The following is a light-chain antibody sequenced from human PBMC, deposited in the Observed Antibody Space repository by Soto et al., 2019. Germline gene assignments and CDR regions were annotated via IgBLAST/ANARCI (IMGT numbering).Light chain of an antibody. CDR2: RNN. V-gene: IGLV1-40*01. Sequence: QSVLTQPPSVSGAPGQRVTISCTGSSSNIGAGYDVHWYQQLPGTAPKLLIYRNNQRPSGVSDRFSGSKSRTSASLAISGLRSEDEADYYCASWDDSLSGRVFGGGTKLTVL. CDR1: SSNIGAGYD. J-gene: IGLJ3*02. CDR3: ASWDDSLSGRV.